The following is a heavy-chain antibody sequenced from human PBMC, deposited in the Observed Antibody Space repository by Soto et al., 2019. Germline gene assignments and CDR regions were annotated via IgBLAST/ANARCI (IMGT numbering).Heavy chain of an antibody. V-gene: IGHV4-34*01. J-gene: IGHJ6*02. CDR2: INHSGST. D-gene: IGHD3-22*01. CDR3: ARVPRYYYDSSGYYRYGMDV. CDR1: GGSFSGYY. Sequence: SETLSLTCAVYGGSFSGYYWSWIRQPPGKGLEWIGEINHSGSTNYNPSLKSRVTISVDTSKNQFSLKLSSVTAADTAVYYCARVPRYYYDSSGYYRYGMDVWGQGTTVTVSS.